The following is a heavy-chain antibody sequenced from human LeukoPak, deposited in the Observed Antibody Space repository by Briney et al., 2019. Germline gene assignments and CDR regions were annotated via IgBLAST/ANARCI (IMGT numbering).Heavy chain of an antibody. V-gene: IGHV3-33*06. Sequence: GRSVRLSCAASGFTFSSYGMHWVRQAPGKGLEWVAVIWHDGSNKYYADSVKGRFTISRDNSKNTLYLQMNSLRAEDTAVYYCAKDRGLSTVRGVISSQVVYYFDYWGQGTLVTVSS. D-gene: IGHD3-10*01. CDR2: IWHDGSNK. CDR1: GFTFSSYG. CDR3: AKDRGLSTVRGVISSQVVYYFDY. J-gene: IGHJ4*02.